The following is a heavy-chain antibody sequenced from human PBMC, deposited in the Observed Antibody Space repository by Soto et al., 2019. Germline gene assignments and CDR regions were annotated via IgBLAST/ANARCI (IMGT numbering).Heavy chain of an antibody. CDR2: IVGSGGST. J-gene: IGHJ4*02. CDR1: GFTFSSSS. CDR3: AKLTTY. Sequence: EVQLLESGGGLVQPGGSLRLSCAASGFTFSSSSMSGVRQAPGKGLEWVSSIVGSGGSTYYADSVKGRFTISRDNSNNTLYLQVSSLRAEDTAIYYCAKLTTYWGQGTLVTVST. D-gene: IGHD4-4*01. V-gene: IGHV3-23*01.